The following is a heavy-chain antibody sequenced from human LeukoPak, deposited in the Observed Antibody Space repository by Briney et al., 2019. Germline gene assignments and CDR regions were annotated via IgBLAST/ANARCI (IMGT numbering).Heavy chain of an antibody. J-gene: IGHJ4*02. D-gene: IGHD6-19*01. CDR2: IYSGGST. CDR1: GFTVSSNY. CDR3: AMTAVAGTGDY. V-gene: IGHV3-66*01. Sequence: GGSLRLSCAASGFTVSSNYMSWVRQAPGKGLEWVSVIYSGGSTYYADSVKGRFTISRDNSKNTLYLQMNSLRAEDTAVYYCAMTAVAGTGDYWGQGTPVTVSS.